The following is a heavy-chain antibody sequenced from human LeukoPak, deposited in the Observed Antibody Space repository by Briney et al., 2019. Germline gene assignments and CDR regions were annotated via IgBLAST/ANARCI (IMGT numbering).Heavy chain of an antibody. D-gene: IGHD2-2*01. J-gene: IGHJ4*02. CDR1: GYSISSGYYW. V-gene: IGHV2-5*02. CDR3: AHTRGYCSSTSCYKASSFDY. Sequence: TLSLTCTVSGYSISSGYYWGWIRQPPGKALEWLALIYWDDDKRYSPSLKSRLTITKDTSKNQVVLTMTNMDPVDTATYYCAHTRGYCSSTSCYKASSFDYWGQGTLVTVSS. CDR2: IYWDDDK.